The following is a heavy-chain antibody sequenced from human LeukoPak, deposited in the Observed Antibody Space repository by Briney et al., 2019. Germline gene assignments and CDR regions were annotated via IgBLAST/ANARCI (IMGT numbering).Heavy chain of an antibody. CDR2: IYYTGNT. CDR1: GGSISSYY. J-gene: IGHJ3*02. D-gene: IGHD1-26*01. V-gene: IGHV4-59*08. CDR3: ARLPRSAFNI. Sequence: PSETLSLTCTVSGGSISSYYWNWIRQPPGKGLEWIGYIYYTGNTNYNPSLKSRVTISLDTSKNQFSLKLSSVTAAATAVYYCARLPRSAFNIWGQGTMVTVSS.